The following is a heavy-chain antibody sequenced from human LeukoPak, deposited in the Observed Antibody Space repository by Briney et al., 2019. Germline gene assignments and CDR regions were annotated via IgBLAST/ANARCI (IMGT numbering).Heavy chain of an antibody. V-gene: IGHV1-69*13. CDR3: ARARSIAAREWYFDL. D-gene: IGHD6-6*01. J-gene: IGHJ2*01. CDR2: IIPIFGTA. Sequence: SVKVSCKASGGTFSSYAISWVRQAPGQWLEWMGGIIPIFGTANYAQKFQGRVTITADESTSTAYMELSSLRSEDTAVYYCARARSIAAREWYFDLWGRGTLVTVSS. CDR1: GGTFSSYA.